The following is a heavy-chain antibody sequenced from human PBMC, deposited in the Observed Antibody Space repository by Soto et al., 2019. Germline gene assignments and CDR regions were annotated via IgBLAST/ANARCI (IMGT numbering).Heavy chain of an antibody. V-gene: IGHV4-39*01. Sequence: PSXTLSLTCSVSGGSISSSSYYWCWIRQPPGKPLQWIGTIYYSGSTYYNPSLKSRVTISVDTSKNQFSLKLSSVTAADTAVYYCASSDGGSTIDYWGQGALVTVSS. J-gene: IGHJ4*02. CDR3: ASSDGGSTIDY. CDR1: GGSISSSSYY. CDR2: IYYSGST.